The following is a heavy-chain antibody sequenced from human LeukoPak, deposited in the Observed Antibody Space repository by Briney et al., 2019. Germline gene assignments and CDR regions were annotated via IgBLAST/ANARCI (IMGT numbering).Heavy chain of an antibody. D-gene: IGHD6-13*01. Sequence: GGSLRLSCAASGFTFSGHAMSWVRQAPGKGLECVSGISGSGGRTYYAGSVKGRFSISRDNSMNTLYLQMNSLRAEDTAVYYCAKDRAYPGIAAAGAFDYWGQGTLVTVSS. CDR1: GFTFSGHA. J-gene: IGHJ4*02. CDR2: ISGSGGRT. CDR3: AKDRAYPGIAAAGAFDY. V-gene: IGHV3-23*01.